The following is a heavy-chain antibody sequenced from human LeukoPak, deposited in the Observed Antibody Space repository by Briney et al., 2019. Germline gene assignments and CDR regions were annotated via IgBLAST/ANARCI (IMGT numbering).Heavy chain of an antibody. CDR2: IYYSGKT. J-gene: IGHJ4*02. D-gene: IGHD6-19*01. V-gene: IGHV4-59*01. Sequence: SETLSLTCTVSGDSMNNYYWSWIRQPPGKGLEWIGGIYYSGKTYYNPSLKSRVTISLDTSKNQFSLRLSSVTAADTAMYYCTRGNVKNGWSNVDYWGQGTLVTVSS. CDR1: GDSMNNYY. CDR3: TRGNVKNGWSNVDY.